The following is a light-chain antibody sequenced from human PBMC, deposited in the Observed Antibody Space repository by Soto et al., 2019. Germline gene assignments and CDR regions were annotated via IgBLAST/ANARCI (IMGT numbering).Light chain of an antibody. CDR1: QSVSSN. Sequence: EILMTQSPATLSVSPGERATLSCMASQSVSSNLAWYQQKPGQAPRLLIHGATTRATGIPARFSGSGSGTEFTLTISSLQSEDFAVYYCQQYNNWPRTFGQGTKVDIK. V-gene: IGKV3-15*01. CDR3: QQYNNWPRT. CDR2: GAT. J-gene: IGKJ1*01.